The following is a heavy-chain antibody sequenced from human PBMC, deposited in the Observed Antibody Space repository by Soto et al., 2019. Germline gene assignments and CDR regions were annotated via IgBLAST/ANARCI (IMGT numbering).Heavy chain of an antibody. J-gene: IGHJ4*02. D-gene: IGHD4-17*01. Sequence: QVQLQESGPGLVKPSQTLSLTCTVSGGSISSGGYYWSWIRQHPGKGLEWIGYSYYSGSTYYNPSLKSRVIISVDTSKNQFSRKLSSVTAADTAVDYCARGYGDSPFDYCGQGTLVTVSS. CDR3: ARGYGDSPFDY. V-gene: IGHV4-31*03. CDR2: SYYSGST. CDR1: GGSISSGGYY.